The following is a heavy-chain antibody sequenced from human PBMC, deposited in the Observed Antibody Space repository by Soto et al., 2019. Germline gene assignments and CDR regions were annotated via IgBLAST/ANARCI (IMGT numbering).Heavy chain of an antibody. CDR2: IIPMYGTT. CDR1: GGTFRSYV. V-gene: IGHV1-69*12. D-gene: IGHD1-1*01. Sequence: QVQLVQSGAEVKKPGSSVKVSCKASGGTFRSYVTSWVRQAPGQGLEWLGGIIPMYGTTYYAQTFQGRVTISADESTSTAFMELSSLRSEDTAVYYCARIGTLDWIDDCWCQGTLVTVCS. J-gene: IGHJ4*02. CDR3: ARIGTLDWIDDC.